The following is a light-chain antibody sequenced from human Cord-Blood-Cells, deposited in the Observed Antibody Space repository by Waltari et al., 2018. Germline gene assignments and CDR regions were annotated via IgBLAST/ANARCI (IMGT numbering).Light chain of an antibody. J-gene: IGLJ3*02. V-gene: IGLV2-14*01. CDR1: SSDVGGYNY. CDR3: SSYTSSSIWV. CDR2: DVS. Sequence: QSALTQPASVSGSPGQSITISCTGTSSDVGGYNYVSWYQQHPGKAPKRMIYDVSKRPSGVSHRFSGSKSGHTASLTISGLQAEDEADYYCSSYTSSSIWVFGGGTKLTVL.